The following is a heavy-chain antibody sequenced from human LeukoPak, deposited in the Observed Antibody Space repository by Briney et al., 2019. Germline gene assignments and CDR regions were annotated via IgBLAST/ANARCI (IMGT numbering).Heavy chain of an antibody. J-gene: IGHJ4*02. V-gene: IGHV3-21*01. CDR3: ARWGEIYGSGIGYFDY. CDR2: ISSSSYI. D-gene: IGHD3-10*01. Sequence: TGGSLTLSCAVSGVTFSSYSMNWVRQAPGKGLEWVSSISSSSYIYYADSVKGRFTISRDNAKNSLYLQMNILRAEDTAVYYCARWGEIYGSGIGYFDYWGQGTLVAVSS. CDR1: GVTFSSYS.